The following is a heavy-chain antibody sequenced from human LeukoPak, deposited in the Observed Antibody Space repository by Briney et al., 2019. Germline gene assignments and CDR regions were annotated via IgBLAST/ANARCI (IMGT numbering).Heavy chain of an antibody. CDR2: TSSSSSYK. Sequence: PGGSLRLSCAASGFTFSSYSMNWVRQAPGKGLEWVSSTSSSSSYKYYADSVKGRFTISRDNAKNSLYLQMNSLRAEDTAVYYCARDQYDFRSGYSGPSADYWGQGTLVTVSS. CDR1: GFTFSSYS. CDR3: ARDQYDFRSGYSGPSADY. V-gene: IGHV3-21*06. J-gene: IGHJ4*02. D-gene: IGHD3-3*01.